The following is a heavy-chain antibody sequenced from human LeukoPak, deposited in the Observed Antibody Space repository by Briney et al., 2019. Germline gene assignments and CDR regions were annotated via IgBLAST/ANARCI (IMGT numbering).Heavy chain of an antibody. D-gene: IGHD2-2*01. CDR1: GYTFTAYY. V-gene: IGHV1-69*13. CDR2: IIPIFGTA. J-gene: IGHJ6*03. CDR3: ARYLGYCSSTSCSYYYYMDV. Sequence: GASVKVSCKASGYTFTAYYMHWVRQAPGQGLEWMGGIIPIFGTANYAQKFQGRVTITADESTSTAYMELSSLRSEDTAVYYCARYLGYCSSTSCSYYYYMDVWGKGTTVTVSS.